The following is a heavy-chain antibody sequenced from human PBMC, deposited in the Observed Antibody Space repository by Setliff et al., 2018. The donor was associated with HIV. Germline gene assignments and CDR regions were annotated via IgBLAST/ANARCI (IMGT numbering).Heavy chain of an antibody. J-gene: IGHJ3*01. V-gene: IGHV4-34*01. CDR1: GVSFSGYY. CDR2: INHSGST. CDR3: ARVDWSNAFDV. D-gene: IGHD2-21*01. Sequence: PSETLSLTCAVYGVSFSGYYWSWIRQPPGKGLEWIGEINHSGSTNYNPSLKSRVTISVDTSKNQFSLKLSSVTAADTAVYYCARVDWSNAFDVWGQGTMVTVSS.